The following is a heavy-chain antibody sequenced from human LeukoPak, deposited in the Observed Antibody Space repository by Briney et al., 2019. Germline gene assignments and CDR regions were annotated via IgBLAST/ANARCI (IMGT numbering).Heavy chain of an antibody. CDR1: GFAFGSEA. CDR3: ATTKGYGIHSSSCPY. Sequence: PGGSLRLSCAVSGFAFGSEAMSWVRQSPARGLEWVASISPGGGTTYYADYVKGRFTISRDNSKNSLFVQMNSLRAEDTAVYYCATTKGYGIHSSSCPYWGQGTLVTVSS. CDR2: ISPGGGTT. D-gene: IGHD6-13*01. J-gene: IGHJ4*02. V-gene: IGHV3-23*01.